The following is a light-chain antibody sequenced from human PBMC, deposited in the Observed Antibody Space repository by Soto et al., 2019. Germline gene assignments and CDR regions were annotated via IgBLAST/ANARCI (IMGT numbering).Light chain of an antibody. CDR3: GSWDSSLSAYV. CDR2: DDN. J-gene: IGLJ1*01. V-gene: IGLV1-51*01. Sequence: QSALPQPPSVSAAPGQKVTISCSGSSSNIGDNSVSWYQQLPGTAPKLLIYDDNKRPSGIPDRFSGSKSGTSATLGITGFQTGDEADYYCGSWDSSLSAYVFGTGTKVTVL. CDR1: SSNIGDNS.